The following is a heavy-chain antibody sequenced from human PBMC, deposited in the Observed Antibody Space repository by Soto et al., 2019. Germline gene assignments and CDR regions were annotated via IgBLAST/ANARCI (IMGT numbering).Heavy chain of an antibody. CDR1: GGSISSSSYY. V-gene: IGHV4-39*01. D-gene: IGHD2-15*01. CDR3: ARHTVVVAAKVDNWFDP. Sequence: PSETLSLTCTVSGGSISSSSYYWGWIRQPPGKGLEWIGSIYYSGSTYYNPSLKCRVTISVDTSKNQFSLKLSSVTAADTAVYYCARHTVVVAAKVDNWFDPWGQGTLVTVSS. J-gene: IGHJ5*02. CDR2: IYYSGST.